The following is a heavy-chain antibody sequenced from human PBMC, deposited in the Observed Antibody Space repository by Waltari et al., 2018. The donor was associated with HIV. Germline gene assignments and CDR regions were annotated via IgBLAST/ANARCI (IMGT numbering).Heavy chain of an antibody. Sequence: EVQLVESGGGLVQPGGSLRHSCAASGFTFSSYSMNWVRQAPGKGLEWVSSITSSSSTIYYADSVKGRFTISRDNAKDSLYLQMNSLRAEDTAVYYCASAAAEDWGQGTLVTVSS. CDR2: ITSSSSTI. V-gene: IGHV3-48*01. J-gene: IGHJ4*02. CDR1: GFTFSSYS. D-gene: IGHD6-13*01. CDR3: ASAAAED.